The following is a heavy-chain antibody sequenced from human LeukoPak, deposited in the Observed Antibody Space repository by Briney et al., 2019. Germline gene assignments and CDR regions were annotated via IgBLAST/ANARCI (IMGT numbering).Heavy chain of an antibody. V-gene: IGHV3-49*03. J-gene: IGHJ4*02. CDR3: TRGKSSSSFYFDY. D-gene: IGHD6-13*01. CDR2: IRSKAYGGTT. Sequence: QTGGSLRLSCTASGFTFGDYAMSWFRQAPGKGLEWVGFIRSKAYGGTTEYAASVKGRFTISRDDSKSIAYLQMNSLKTEDTAVYYCTRGKSSSSFYFDYWGQGTLVTVSS. CDR1: GFTFGDYA.